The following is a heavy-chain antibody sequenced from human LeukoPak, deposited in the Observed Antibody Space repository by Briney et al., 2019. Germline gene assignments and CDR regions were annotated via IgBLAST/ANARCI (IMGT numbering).Heavy chain of an antibody. D-gene: IGHD1-26*01. V-gene: IGHV3-30*03. J-gene: IGHJ4*02. CDR2: ISYDGSNK. Sequence: GRSLRLSCAASGFTFSSYGMHWVRQAPGKGLEWVAVISYDGSNKYYADSVKGRFTISRDNSKKTLYLQMNSLRAEDTALYHCARDGVGATGYFDYWGQGTLVTVSS. CDR1: GFTFSSYG. CDR3: ARDGVGATGYFDY.